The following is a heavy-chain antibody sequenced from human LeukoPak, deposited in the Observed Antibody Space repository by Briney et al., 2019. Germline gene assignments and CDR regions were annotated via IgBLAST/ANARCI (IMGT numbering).Heavy chain of an antibody. CDR2: INHSGST. J-gene: IGHJ4*02. Sequence: PSETLSLTCAVYGGSFSGYYWSWLRQPPGKGLEWVGEINHSGSTNYNPSLQSRVTISVDTSKNKFSLKLSSVTAADTAVYYCARGVIWIQLWFRFDYWGQGTLVTVSS. D-gene: IGHD5-18*01. CDR1: GGSFSGYY. V-gene: IGHV4-34*01. CDR3: ARGVIWIQLWFRFDY.